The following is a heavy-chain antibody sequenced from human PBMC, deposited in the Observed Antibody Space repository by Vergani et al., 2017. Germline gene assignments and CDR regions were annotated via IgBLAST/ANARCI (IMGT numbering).Heavy chain of an antibody. Sequence: QVQLAESGGGVVQPGRSLRLSCAGSGFTLSSHAMHWVCQAPGKGLEWVAFIWYDGSKEYYADSVKGRFTISRDNSKNTLYLQMNNLRAADTAVYYCARSGYCAHGVCYMTYYYYMDVWGKGTAVTVSS. V-gene: IGHV3-33*01. CDR1: GFTLSSHA. CDR3: ARSGYCAHGVCYMTYYYYMDV. D-gene: IGHD2-8*01. CDR2: IWYDGSKE. J-gene: IGHJ6*03.